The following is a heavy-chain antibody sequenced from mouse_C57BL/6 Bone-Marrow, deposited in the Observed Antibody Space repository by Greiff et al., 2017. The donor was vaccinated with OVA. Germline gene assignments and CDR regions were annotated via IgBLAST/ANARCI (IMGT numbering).Heavy chain of an antibody. Sequence: EVKLEESGGGLVQPGGSMKLSCVASGFTFSNYWMNWVRQSPEKGLEWVAQIRLKSDNYATHYAESVKGRFTISRDDSKSSVYLQMNNLRAEDTGIYYCTGDGKRWAWFAYWGQGTLVTVSA. J-gene: IGHJ3*01. CDR2: IRLKSDNYAT. V-gene: IGHV6-3*01. CDR3: TGDGKRWAWFAY. CDR1: GFTFSNYW. D-gene: IGHD2-1*01.